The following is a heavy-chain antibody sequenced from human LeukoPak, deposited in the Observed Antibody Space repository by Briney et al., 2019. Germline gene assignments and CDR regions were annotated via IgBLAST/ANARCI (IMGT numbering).Heavy chain of an antibody. Sequence: SQTLSLTCSVSGDSISSGTHYWSWIRQHPEKGLEWIGYIYYSGSTYYNPSLKSRVTISVDTSKNQFSLKLSSVTAADTAVYYCASGSEEVATLAYWGQGTLVTVSS. CDR2: IYYSGST. CDR3: ASGSEEVATLAY. V-gene: IGHV4-31*03. J-gene: IGHJ4*02. D-gene: IGHD5-12*01. CDR1: GDSISSGTHY.